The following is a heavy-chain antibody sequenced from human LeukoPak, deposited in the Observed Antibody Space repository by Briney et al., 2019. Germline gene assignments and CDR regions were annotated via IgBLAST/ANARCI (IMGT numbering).Heavy chain of an antibody. J-gene: IGHJ4*02. CDR1: GFTVSSNY. Sequence: GGSLRLSCAASGFTVSSNYMSWVRQAPGKGLEWVSVIYSGGSTYYADSVKGRFTISRDNSKNTLYLQMNSLRAEDTAVYYCARAIGGYSYGYLDYWGRGTLVTVSS. CDR2: IYSGGST. V-gene: IGHV3-66*01. D-gene: IGHD5-18*01. CDR3: ARAIGGYSYGYLDY.